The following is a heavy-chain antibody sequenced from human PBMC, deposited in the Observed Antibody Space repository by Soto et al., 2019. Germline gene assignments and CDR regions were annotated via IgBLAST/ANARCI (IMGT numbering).Heavy chain of an antibody. CDR1: Y. V-gene: IGHV4-59*01. J-gene: IGHJ4*02. D-gene: IGHD3-22*01. Sequence: YWSWIRQPPGKGLEWIGYIYYSGSTNYNPSLKSRVTISVDTSKNQFSLKLSSVTAADTAVYYCAREYYYDSSAGFDYWGQGTRVTVSS. CDR3: AREYYYDSSAGFDY. CDR2: IYYSGST.